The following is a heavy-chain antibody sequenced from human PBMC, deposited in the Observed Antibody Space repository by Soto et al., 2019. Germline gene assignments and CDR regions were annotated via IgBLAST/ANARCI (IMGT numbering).Heavy chain of an antibody. Sequence: GESLQISCKCSGYSFTSYCICWVRQMPGKGLEWMGIIYPGDSDTRYSPSFQGQVTISRDNSKSTLYLQMNSLRAEDTALYYCAKGRSYYYYYGVDVWGQGTTVTVSS. V-gene: IGHV5-51*01. CDR3: AKGRSYYYYYGVDV. CDR2: IYPGDSDT. CDR1: GYSFTSYC. J-gene: IGHJ6*02.